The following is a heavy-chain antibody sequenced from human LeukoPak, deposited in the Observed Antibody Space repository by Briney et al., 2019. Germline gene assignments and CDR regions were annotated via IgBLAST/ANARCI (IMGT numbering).Heavy chain of an antibody. CDR1: GFTFSSYA. V-gene: IGHV3-23*01. CDR2: ISGSGGST. Sequence: GGSLRLSCAASGFTFSSYAMSWVRQAPGKGLECGSAISGSGGSTYYADSVKGRFTISRDNSKNTLYLQMNTLRAEDTGVYYCAKAFIAAAEEGGYWGQGALVTVSS. CDR3: AKAFIAAAEEGGY. J-gene: IGHJ4*02. D-gene: IGHD6-13*01.